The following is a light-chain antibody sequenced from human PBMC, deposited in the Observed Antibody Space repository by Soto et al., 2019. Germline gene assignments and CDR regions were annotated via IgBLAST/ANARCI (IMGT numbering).Light chain of an antibody. CDR2: AAS. CDR1: QTISSW. J-gene: IGKJ1*01. Sequence: DIQMTQSPSTLSGSVGDRVTITCRASQTISSWLAWYQQKPGKAPKLLIYAASTLQSGVPSRFSGSGSGTEFTLTISSLQPEDFATYYCQQSNSITWTFGQGTKVDIK. V-gene: IGKV1-5*01. CDR3: QQSNSITWT.